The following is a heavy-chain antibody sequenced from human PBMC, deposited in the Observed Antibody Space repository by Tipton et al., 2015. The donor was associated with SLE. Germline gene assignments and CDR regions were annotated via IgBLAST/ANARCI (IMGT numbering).Heavy chain of an antibody. J-gene: IGHJ6*02. CDR1: GGSISSHY. CDR3: ARDSWSGIAPGGLDV. V-gene: IGHV4-34*01. Sequence: TLSLTCTVSGGSISSHYWSWIRQPPGKGLEWIGEINHSGSTNYNPSLKSRVTISVDTSKNQFSLKLSSVTAADTAVYYCARDSWSGIAPGGLDVWGQGTTVTVSS. CDR2: INHSGST. D-gene: IGHD6-13*01.